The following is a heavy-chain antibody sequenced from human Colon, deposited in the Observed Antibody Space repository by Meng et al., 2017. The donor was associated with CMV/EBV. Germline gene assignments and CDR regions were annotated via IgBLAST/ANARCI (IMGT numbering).Heavy chain of an antibody. D-gene: IGHD6-19*01. CDR1: GGSFSGDD. V-gene: IGHV4-34*01. J-gene: IGHJ4*02. CDR2: INHSGST. CDR3: ARTSWVVQGEEDY. Sequence: SETLSLTFAVNGGSFSGDDWSWIRQPPGKGLEWIGEINHSGSTNYNPSLKSRVTISVDTSKNQFSLQLSAVTAADTAVYYCARTSWVVQGEEDYWGQGTLVTVSS.